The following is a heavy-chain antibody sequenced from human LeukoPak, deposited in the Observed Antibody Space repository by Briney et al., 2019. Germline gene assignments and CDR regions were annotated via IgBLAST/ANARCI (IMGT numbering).Heavy chain of an antibody. D-gene: IGHD5-12*01. J-gene: IGHJ3*02. CDR1: EFTLSSYA. CDR2: ISSSDSGGST. V-gene: IGHV3-23*01. CDR3: AKVRGYSGYDLTSAFDI. Sequence: GGSLRLSCAASEFTLSSYAMSWVRQAPGKGLEWVSTISSSDSGGSTYYVDSAKGRFTISRDNSKNTLFLQMNSLRAEDTAIYYCAKVRGYSGYDLTSAFDIWGQGTMVTVSS.